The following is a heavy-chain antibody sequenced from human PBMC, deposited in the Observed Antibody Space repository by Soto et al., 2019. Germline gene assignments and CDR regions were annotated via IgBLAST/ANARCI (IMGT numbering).Heavy chain of an antibody. J-gene: IGHJ4*02. CDR3: ANGRYFDSSGGCANY. Sequence: KLLESGGGSVPPGASARLSCLTSGFMFDNYAMSWVRHSPARGLEWVAAISGSGHATYYTQSVRGRFTISRDKSKKTVFLQMNNLKTEDTAIYYCANGRYFDSSGGCANYWGLGTLVTVSS. CDR1: GFMFDNYA. V-gene: IGHV3-23*01. D-gene: IGHD3-22*01. CDR2: ISGSGHAT.